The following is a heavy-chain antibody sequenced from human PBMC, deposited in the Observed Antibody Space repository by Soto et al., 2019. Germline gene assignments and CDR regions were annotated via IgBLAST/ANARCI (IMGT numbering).Heavy chain of an antibody. Sequence: QVQLVESGGGVVQPGRSLRLSCAASGFTFSSYGMHWVRQAQGKGLEWVAVISYDGSNKYYADSVKGRFTISRDNSTNTLYLQMNSLRAEDTAVYYCAKDRGSITDNWFDPWCQGTMVTVSS. CDR2: ISYDGSNK. CDR1: GFTFSSYG. J-gene: IGHJ5*02. V-gene: IGHV3-30*18. CDR3: AKDRGSITDNWFDP. D-gene: IGHD3-10*01.